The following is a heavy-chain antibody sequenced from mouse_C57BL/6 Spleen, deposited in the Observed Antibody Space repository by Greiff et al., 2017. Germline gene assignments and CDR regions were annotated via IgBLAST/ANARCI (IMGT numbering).Heavy chain of an antibody. CDR3: ARGHYGSSYAYWYFDV. Sequence: VQLQQPGAELVKPGASVKLSCKASGYTFTSYWMQWVKQRPGQGLEWIGEIDPSDSYTNYNQRFKGKATLTVDKSSSTAYMQLSSLTSEDSAVYYCARGHYGSSYAYWYFDVWGTGTTVTVSS. CDR1: GYTFTSYW. V-gene: IGHV1-50*01. CDR2: IDPSDSYT. D-gene: IGHD1-1*01. J-gene: IGHJ1*03.